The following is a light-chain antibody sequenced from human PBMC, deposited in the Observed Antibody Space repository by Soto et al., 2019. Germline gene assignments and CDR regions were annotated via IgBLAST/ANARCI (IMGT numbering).Light chain of an antibody. CDR3: QHHNSYSQT. J-gene: IGKJ1*01. V-gene: IGKV1-5*01. CDR2: GAS. Sequence: DIQMTQSPPPLSASVGGRVTITCRASQSIRHYLAWYQQMPGKAPKLLIYGASTLQSGVPSRFSGSGSGTEFTLTISSLQPYDFGTYFCQHHNSYSQTFGQGTKVDIK. CDR1: QSIRHY.